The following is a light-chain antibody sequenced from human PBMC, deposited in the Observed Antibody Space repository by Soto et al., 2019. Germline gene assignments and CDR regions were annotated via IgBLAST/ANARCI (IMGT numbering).Light chain of an antibody. J-gene: IGLJ2*01. V-gene: IGLV1-51*01. CDR2: DNN. Sequence: QSVLTQPPSVSAAPGQKVTISCSGSSSNIGNNFVSWYQHLPGTAPKLLIYDNNKRPSGIPDRFSGTKSGTSATLGITGLQTGDEAHYYCATWDSSLIAGVLGGGTKVTVL. CDR1: SSNIGNNF. CDR3: ATWDSSLIAGV.